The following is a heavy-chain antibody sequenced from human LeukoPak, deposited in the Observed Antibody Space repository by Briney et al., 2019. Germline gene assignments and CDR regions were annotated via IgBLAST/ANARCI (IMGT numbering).Heavy chain of an antibody. V-gene: IGHV3-20*04. CDR2: INWNGGST. D-gene: IGHD4-17*01. J-gene: IGHJ4*02. CDR3: AKGRGTTVTAAANY. CDR1: GFTFDDYD. Sequence: PGGSLRLSCAASGFTFDDYDMSWVRQAPGKGLEWVSDINWNGGSTGYADSVKGRFTISRDNSKNTLFLQFNSLRADDTAVYYCAKGRGTTVTAAANYWGQGTLVTVSS.